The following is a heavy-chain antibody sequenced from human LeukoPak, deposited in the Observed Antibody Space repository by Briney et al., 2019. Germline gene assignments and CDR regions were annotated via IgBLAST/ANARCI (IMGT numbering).Heavy chain of an antibody. CDR1: GYTFTNYY. D-gene: IGHD2-8*01. V-gene: IGHV1-46*01. CDR3: AGGTTNTKGAFDM. CDR2: INPSGSST. J-gene: IGHJ3*02. Sequence: ASVTVSFKASGYTFTNYYIHWVRQAPGQGLEWTGIINPSGSSTSYAQKFQGRVTMTRDTSTSTVYMELSSLRSEDTAVYYCAGGTTNTKGAFDMWGQGTMVTVSS.